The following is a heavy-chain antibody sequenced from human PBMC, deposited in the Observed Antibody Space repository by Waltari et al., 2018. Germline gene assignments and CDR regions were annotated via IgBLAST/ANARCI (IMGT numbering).Heavy chain of an antibody. Sequence: EVPLVESGGGLVQPGGSLRLSCAASGFTFSTFEMTWVRQAPGEGVWLVSYMSVSGTTMKYTDYGKGRFTISRDDAKNSRFLQMKSLRDEDTAVYYCARALSGSYYRYCQYWGQGTLVTVSS. CDR1: GFTFSTFE. CDR2: MSVSGTTM. V-gene: IGHV3-48*03. CDR3: ARALSGSYYRYCQY. D-gene: IGHD1-26*01. J-gene: IGHJ1*01.